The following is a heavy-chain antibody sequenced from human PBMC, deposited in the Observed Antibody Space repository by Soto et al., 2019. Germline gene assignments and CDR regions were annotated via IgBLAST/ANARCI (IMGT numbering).Heavy chain of an antibody. J-gene: IGHJ5*02. V-gene: IGHV3-74*01. CDR1: GFTFSTYW. CDR3: VSGGQCSTTGCYGNWFDP. CDR2: INSDASHT. D-gene: IGHD2-2*01. Sequence: GGSLCLSCAASGFTFSTYWMHWIRQVPGKGLEWVSRINSDASHTYYADSVKRRFTISRDNAKNTLHLEMNSLRAEDTAVYYCVSGGQCSTTGCYGNWFDPWGQGALVTVSS.